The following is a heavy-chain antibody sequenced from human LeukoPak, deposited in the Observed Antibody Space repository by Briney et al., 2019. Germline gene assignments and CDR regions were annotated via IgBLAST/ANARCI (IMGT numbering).Heavy chain of an antibody. D-gene: IGHD5-12*01. CDR1: GGTFSSYA. CDR3: ARDRRGGYDFPPLY. V-gene: IGHV1-18*01. CDR2: ISAYNGNT. Sequence: ASVKVSCKASGGTFSSYAISWVRQAPGQGLEWMGWISAYNGNTNYAQKLQGRVTMTTDTSTSTAYMGLRSLRSDDTAVYYCARDRRGGYDFPPLYWGQGTLVTVSS. J-gene: IGHJ4*02.